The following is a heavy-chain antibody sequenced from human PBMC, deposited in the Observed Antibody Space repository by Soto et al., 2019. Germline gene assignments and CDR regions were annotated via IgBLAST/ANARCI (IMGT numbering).Heavy chain of an antibody. CDR3: ARLVYVFWRGHPTPRNYYVRAV. J-gene: IGHJ6*02. D-gene: IGHD3-3*01. CDR2: IYPGDSDT. Sequence: GESLKISCKGSGYSFTSYWIGWARQMPGKGLEWMGIIYPGDSDTRYSPSFQGQVTISADKSISTAYLQWSSLKASDTAMYYCARLVYVFWRGHPTPRNYYVRAVWGQGTTVTVSS. CDR1: GYSFTSYW. V-gene: IGHV5-51*01.